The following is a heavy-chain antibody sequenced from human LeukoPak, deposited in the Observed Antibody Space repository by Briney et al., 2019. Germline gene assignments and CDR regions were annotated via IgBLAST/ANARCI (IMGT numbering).Heavy chain of an antibody. CDR3: ARDIRGREDY. CDR1: GYSISSGYY. CDR2: IYHRGST. J-gene: IGHJ4*02. V-gene: IGHV4-38-2*02. D-gene: IGHD3-10*01. Sequence: SETLSLTCTVSGYSISSGYYWGWIRQPPGKGLEWIGSIYHRGSTYYNPSLKSRVTISVDTSKNQFSLKLSSVTAADTAVYYCARDIRGREDYWGQGTLVTVSS.